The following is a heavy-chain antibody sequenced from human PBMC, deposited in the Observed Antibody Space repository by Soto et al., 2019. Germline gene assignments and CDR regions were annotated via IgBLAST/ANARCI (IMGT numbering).Heavy chain of an antibody. J-gene: IGHJ1*01. CDR2: IYWDDDK. Sequence: QITLKESGPTLVKPTQTLTLTCTFSGFSLSTSGVGVGWIQQPPGTDLEWLALIYWDDDKRYSPSRKSRLTITKDTSKNQVVLTMTNMHPVDTATYYCAHLTYYYDSSGYYSRAEYFQHWGQGTLVTVSS. D-gene: IGHD3-22*01. CDR1: GFSLSTSGVG. CDR3: AHLTYYYDSSGYYSRAEYFQH. V-gene: IGHV2-5*02.